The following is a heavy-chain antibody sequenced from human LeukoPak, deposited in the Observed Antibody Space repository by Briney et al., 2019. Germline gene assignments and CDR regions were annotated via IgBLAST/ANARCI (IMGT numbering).Heavy chain of an antibody. CDR3: ARGTSDPQNLWFGELYWFDP. D-gene: IGHD3-10*01. V-gene: IGHV4-39*07. Sequence: TSETLSLTCTVFGGSISSSGYYWGWIRQPPGKGLEWIGSVDYTGITSHSPSLKSRVTISVDRSKNQFSLKLSSVTAADTAVYYCARGTSDPQNLWFGELYWFDPWGQGTLVTVSS. CDR1: GGSISSSGYY. CDR2: VDYTGIT. J-gene: IGHJ5*02.